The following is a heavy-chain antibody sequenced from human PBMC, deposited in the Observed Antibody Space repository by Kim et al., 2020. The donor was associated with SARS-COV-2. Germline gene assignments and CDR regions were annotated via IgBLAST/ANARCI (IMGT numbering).Heavy chain of an antibody. CDR1: GYTFTGYY. J-gene: IGHJ5*02. V-gene: IGHV1-2*02. CDR2: INPNSGVT. CDR3: AREDLSWKYGSSWSNWFDP. Sequence: ASVKVSCKASGYTFTGYYMHWVRQAPGQGLEWMGWINPNSGVTNYAQKFQGRVTMTRDTSISTAYMELSGLRSDDTAVYYCAREDLSWKYGSSWSNWFDPWGQGTRVTVSS. D-gene: IGHD6-13*01.